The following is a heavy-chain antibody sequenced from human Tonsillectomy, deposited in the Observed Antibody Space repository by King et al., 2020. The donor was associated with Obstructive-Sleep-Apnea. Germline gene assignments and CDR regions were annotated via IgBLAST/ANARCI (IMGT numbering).Heavy chain of an antibody. J-gene: IGHJ4*02. V-gene: IGHV1-18*01. CDR3: ARTTSGWYRGDFDY. CDR2: ISPYSGDT. Sequence: QLVQSGVEVKKPGASVRVSCKTSGYTFTTYGLSWVRQAPGQGLEWVAWISPYSGDTVYAQKVQDRLTVTADTSTSTSYMEMRSLTSDDTAVDYCARTTSGWYRGDFDYWGQGTLVTVSS. CDR1: GYTFTTYG. D-gene: IGHD6-19*01.